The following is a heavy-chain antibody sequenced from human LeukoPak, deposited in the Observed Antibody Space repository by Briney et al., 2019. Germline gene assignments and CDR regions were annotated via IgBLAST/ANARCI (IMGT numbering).Heavy chain of an antibody. V-gene: IGHV4-59*01. Sequence: PSETLSLTCTVSGGSISSYYWSWIRQPPGKGLEWIGYIYYSGSTNYNPSLKSRVTISVDTSKNQFPLKLSSVTAADTAVYYCASSDSSGWHDAFDIWGQGTMVTVSS. D-gene: IGHD6-19*01. CDR1: GGSISSYY. CDR3: ASSDSSGWHDAFDI. CDR2: IYYSGST. J-gene: IGHJ3*02.